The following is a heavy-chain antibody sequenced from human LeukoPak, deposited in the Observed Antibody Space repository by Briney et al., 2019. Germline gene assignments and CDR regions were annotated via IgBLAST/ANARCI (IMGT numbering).Heavy chain of an antibody. J-gene: IGHJ6*03. CDR3: AKQYDFPHYYYYYMDV. CDR2: IYYSGST. CDR1: GGSISSGDYY. D-gene: IGHD3-3*01. V-gene: IGHV4-30-4*01. Sequence: SETLSLTCTVSGGSISSGDYYWSWIRQPPGKGLEWIGYIYYSGSTYYNPSLKSRVTISVDTSKNQSSLKLSSVTAADTAVYYCAKQYDFPHYYYYYMDVWGKGTTVTVSS.